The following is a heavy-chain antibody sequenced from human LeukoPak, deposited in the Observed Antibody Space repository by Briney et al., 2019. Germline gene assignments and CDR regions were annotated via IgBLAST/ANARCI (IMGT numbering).Heavy chain of an antibody. V-gene: IGHV1-18*01. D-gene: IGHD1-26*01. Sequence: ASVKVSCKASGYTYTSYGISWVRQAPGQGLEWMGWISAYNGNTNYAQKLQDRVTMTTDTSTSTAYMELRSLRSDDTAVYYCARDRGKFLATTSYMDVWGKGTTVTVSS. CDR2: ISAYNGNT. CDR3: ARDRGKFLATTSYMDV. J-gene: IGHJ6*04. CDR1: GYTYTSYG.